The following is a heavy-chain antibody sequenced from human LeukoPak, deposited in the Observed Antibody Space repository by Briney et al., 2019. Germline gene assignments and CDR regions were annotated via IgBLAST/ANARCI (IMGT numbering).Heavy chain of an antibody. Sequence: GGSLRLSCAASGFTFSDYYMSWIRQAPGKGLEWVSYISSSGSTIYYADSVKGRFTISRDNAKNSLYLQMNSLRAEDTAVYHCARVLGAMMVAFDIWGQGTMVTVSS. CDR3: ARVLGAMMVAFDI. D-gene: IGHD3-22*01. V-gene: IGHV3-11*01. CDR1: GFTFSDYY. J-gene: IGHJ3*02. CDR2: ISSSGSTI.